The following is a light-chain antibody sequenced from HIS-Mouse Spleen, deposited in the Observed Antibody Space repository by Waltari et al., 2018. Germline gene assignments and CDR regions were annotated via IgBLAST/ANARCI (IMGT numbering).Light chain of an antibody. J-gene: IGLJ2*01. CDR3: YSTDSSGNHRV. V-gene: IGLV3-10*01. Sequence: SYELTQPPSVSVSPGHPTRITFSEVALPSQHAYWYQQKSGQAPVLVIYEDSKRPSGIPERFSGSSSGTMATLTISGAQVEDEADYYCYSTDSSGNHRVFGGGTKLTVL. CDR2: EDS. CDR1: ALPSQH.